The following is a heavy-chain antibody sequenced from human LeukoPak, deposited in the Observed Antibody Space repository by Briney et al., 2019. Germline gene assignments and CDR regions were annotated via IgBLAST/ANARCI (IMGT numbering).Heavy chain of an antibody. CDR1: GGSTSSSSYY. V-gene: IGHV4-39*01. CDR3: ARHPRPYDFWSGYYPQIDY. J-gene: IGHJ4*02. Sequence: SETLSLTCTVSGGSTSSSSYYWGWIRQPPGKGLEWIGSIYYSGSTYYNPSLKSRVPISVDTSKNQFSLKLSSVTAADTAVYYCARHPRPYDFWSGYYPQIDYWGQGTLVTVSS. CDR2: IYYSGST. D-gene: IGHD3-3*01.